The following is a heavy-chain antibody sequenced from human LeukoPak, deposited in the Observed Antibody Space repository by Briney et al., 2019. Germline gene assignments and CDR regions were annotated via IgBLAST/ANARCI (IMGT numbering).Heavy chain of an antibody. CDR1: GFTFSSYS. D-gene: IGHD2-15*01. CDR2: INNNGGKT. CDR3: TGGGGYCSGGRCYGHYSMDV. Sequence: TGGSLRLSCAASGFTFSSYSMNWVRQAPGKGPEWVSGINNNGGKTYYAGSVKGRFTISRDNPRNTLYLQMYGLRPEDTAVYYCTGGGGYCSGGRCYGHYSMDVWGQGTTVTVSS. J-gene: IGHJ6*02. V-gene: IGHV3-23*01.